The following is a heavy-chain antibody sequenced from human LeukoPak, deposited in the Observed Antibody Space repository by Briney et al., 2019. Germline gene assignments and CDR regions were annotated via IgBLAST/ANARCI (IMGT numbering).Heavy chain of an antibody. CDR2: ISSSSSYI. D-gene: IGHD5-18*01. J-gene: IGHJ6*02. V-gene: IGHV3-21*01. CDR1: GFTFSSYS. Sequence: GGSLRLSCAASGFTFSSYSMNWVRQAPGKGLEWVSSISSSSSYIYYADSVKGRYTISRDNAKNSLYLQMNSLRAEDTAVYYCARSGYDYYYYYGMDVWGQGTTVTVSS. CDR3: ARSGYDYYYYYGMDV.